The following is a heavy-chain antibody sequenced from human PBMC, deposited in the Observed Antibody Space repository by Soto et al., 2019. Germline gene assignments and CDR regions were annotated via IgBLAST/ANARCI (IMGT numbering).Heavy chain of an antibody. CDR1: GFTFSSYA. CDR2: ISYDGSNK. Sequence: GGSLRLSCAASGFTFSSYAMHWVRQAPGKGLEWVAVISYDGSNKYYADSVKGRFTISRDNSKNTLYLQMNSLRAEDTAVYYCARGPYCSSTSCYYYYYYGMDVWGQGTTVTVSS. J-gene: IGHJ6*02. D-gene: IGHD2-2*01. CDR3: ARGPYCSSTSCYYYYYYGMDV. V-gene: IGHV3-30-3*01.